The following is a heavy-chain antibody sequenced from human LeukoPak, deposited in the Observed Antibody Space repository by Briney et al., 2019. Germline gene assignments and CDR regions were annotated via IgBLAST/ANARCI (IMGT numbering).Heavy chain of an antibody. Sequence: GSLRLSCAASGFTFSSYAMSWVRQAPGKGLEWIGEINHRGSTTYNPSLKSRVTISVDTSKSQFSLKLSSLTAADTAVYYCARDRYSNSFYYYYAMDVWGQGTTVTVSS. CDR3: ARDRYSNSFYYYYAMDV. CDR1: GFTFSSYA. V-gene: IGHV4-34*01. CDR2: INHRGST. D-gene: IGHD4-11*01. J-gene: IGHJ6*02.